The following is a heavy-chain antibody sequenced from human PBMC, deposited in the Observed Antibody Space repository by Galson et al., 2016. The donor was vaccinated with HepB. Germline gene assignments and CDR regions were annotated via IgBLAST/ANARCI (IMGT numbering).Heavy chain of an antibody. CDR1: GYSFTGYF. D-gene: IGHD5-12*01. J-gene: IGHJ6*02. CDR3: AREFNRHSVATFYYYGMDV. Sequence: SVKDSCKASGYSFTGYFIHWVRQAPGQGLEWVGLIKPHSGGSKFAQKFQGRVTLTRDTSTSTAYMELTSLRSDDTAVYFCAREFNRHSVATFYYYGMDVWGQGTTVTVSS. CDR2: IKPHSGGS. V-gene: IGHV1-2*06.